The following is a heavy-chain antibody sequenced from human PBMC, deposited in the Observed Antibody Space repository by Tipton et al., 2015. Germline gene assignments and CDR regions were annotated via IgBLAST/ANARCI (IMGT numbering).Heavy chain of an antibody. J-gene: IGHJ6*02. D-gene: IGHD3-3*01. CDR3: ARGNDFWSGYYGMDV. Sequence: TLSLTCTVSGGSISSYYWSWIRQPPGKGLEWIGYFYYSGGTNYNPSLKSRVTISADTSKNQFSLKLSSVTAADTAVYYCARGNDFWSGYYGMDVWGQGTTVTVSS. CDR1: GGSISSYY. CDR2: FYYSGGT. V-gene: IGHV4-59*01.